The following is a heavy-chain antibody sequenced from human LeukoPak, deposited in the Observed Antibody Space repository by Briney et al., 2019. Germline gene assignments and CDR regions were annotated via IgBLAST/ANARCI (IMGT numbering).Heavy chain of an antibody. V-gene: IGHV3-48*03. CDR3: ARDLAVAEGDY. CDR2: ISSSGSTI. Sequence: GGSLRLSCAASGFTFSSYEMNWVRQAPGKGLEWVSYISSSGSTIYYADSVKGRFTISRDNAKNSLYLQMNNLRAEDTAVYYCARDLAVAEGDYWGQGTLVTVSS. J-gene: IGHJ4*02. CDR1: GFTFSSYE. D-gene: IGHD6-19*01.